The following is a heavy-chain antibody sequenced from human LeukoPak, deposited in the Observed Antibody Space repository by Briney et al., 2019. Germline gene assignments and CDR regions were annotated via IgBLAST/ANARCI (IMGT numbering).Heavy chain of an antibody. Sequence: PGGSLRLSCAASGFTFSSYGMHWVRQAPGKGLEWVAVISYDGSNKYYADSVKGRFTISRDNSKNTLYLQMNSLRAEDTAVYYCAKDLDYLFDYWGQGTLVTVSS. J-gene: IGHJ4*02. CDR1: GFTFSSYG. CDR3: AKDLDYLFDY. D-gene: IGHD4-11*01. CDR2: ISYDGSNK. V-gene: IGHV3-30*18.